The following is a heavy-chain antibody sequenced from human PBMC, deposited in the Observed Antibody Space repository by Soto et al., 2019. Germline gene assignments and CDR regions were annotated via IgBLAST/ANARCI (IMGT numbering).Heavy chain of an antibody. CDR2: ISYDGSNNK. CDR3: AREQWTH. J-gene: IGHJ4*02. V-gene: IGHV3-30*04. CDR1: GFTFRTSA. Sequence: QVQLVESGGGVVQPGRSLRLSCAASGFTFRTSAMHWVRQAPGKGLEWVAVISYDGSNNKYYAHSVKGRFTISRDNSKNTLYLQMNSLRADDTAVYYCAREQWTHWGQGTLVTVSS. D-gene: IGHD6-19*01.